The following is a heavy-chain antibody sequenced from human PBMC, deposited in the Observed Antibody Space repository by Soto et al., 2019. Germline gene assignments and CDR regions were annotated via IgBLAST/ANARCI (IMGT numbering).Heavy chain of an antibody. V-gene: IGHV1-18*01. Sequence: ASVKVSCSASCYTFTSYGISWGRQSPGQGLEWMGWISAYNGNTNYAQKLQGRVTMTTDTSTRTAYMELRSLRSDDTAVYYCERSTVLALRNWFDPWGQGTLVTVSS. CDR3: ERSTVLALRNWFDP. J-gene: IGHJ5*02. D-gene: IGHD3-3*02. CDR2: ISAYNGNT. CDR1: CYTFTSYG.